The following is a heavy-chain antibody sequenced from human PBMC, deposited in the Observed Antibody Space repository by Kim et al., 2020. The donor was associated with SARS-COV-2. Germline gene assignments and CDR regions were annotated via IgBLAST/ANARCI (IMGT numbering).Heavy chain of an antibody. V-gene: IGHV4-34*01. CDR2: INHSGST. CDR1: GGSFSGYY. Sequence: SETLSLTCAVYGGSFSGYYWSWIRQPPGKGLEWIGEINHSGSTNYNPSLKSRVTISVDTSKNQFSLKLSSVNAADTAVYYGARVLPRITMVRGVRGIDLWGHGRTVTVSS. D-gene: IGHD3-10*01. J-gene: IGHJ6*02. CDR3: ARVLPRITMVRGVRGIDL.